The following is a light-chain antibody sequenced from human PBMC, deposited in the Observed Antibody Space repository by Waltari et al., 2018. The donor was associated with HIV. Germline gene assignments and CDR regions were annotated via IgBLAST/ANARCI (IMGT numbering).Light chain of an antibody. Sequence: QSVLTQPPSVSAAPGEKVTIPCSGSSSNIGKNYVSWYQQLPGTAPKLLIYDNNERPSGIPDRFAGSKSGTSATLGITGLQTGDEADYYCGTWDSSLSAGVFGGGTKLTVL. CDR2: DNN. CDR3: GTWDSSLSAGV. CDR1: SSNIGKNY. V-gene: IGLV1-51*01. J-gene: IGLJ2*01.